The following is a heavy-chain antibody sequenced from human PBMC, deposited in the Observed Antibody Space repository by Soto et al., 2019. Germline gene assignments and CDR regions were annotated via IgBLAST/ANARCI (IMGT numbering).Heavy chain of an antibody. CDR1: GGSISSYY. CDR2: IYYSGST. V-gene: IGHV4-59*01. Sequence: SETLSLTCTVSGGSISSYYWSWIRQPPGKGLEWIGYIYYSGSTNYNPSLKSRVTISVDTSKNQFSLKLSSVTAADTAVYYCAREGIAAAGTDYWGQGTLVTVSS. J-gene: IGHJ4*02. CDR3: AREGIAAAGTDY. D-gene: IGHD6-13*01.